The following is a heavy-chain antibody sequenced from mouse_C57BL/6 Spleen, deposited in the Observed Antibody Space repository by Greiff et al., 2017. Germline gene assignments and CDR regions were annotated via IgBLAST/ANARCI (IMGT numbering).Heavy chain of an antibody. J-gene: IGHJ2*01. V-gene: IGHV14-1*01. CDR3: TTWGTTVVAPYFDY. D-gene: IGHD1-1*01. Sequence: DVQLQESGAELVRPGASVKLSCTASGFNIKDHYMHWVKQRPEQGLEWIGRIDPEDGVTEYAPKFQGKATMTADTSSNTAYLQRSSLTSEDTAVYYCTTWGTTVVAPYFDYWGQGTTLTVSS. CDR2: IDPEDGVT. CDR1: GFNIKDHY.